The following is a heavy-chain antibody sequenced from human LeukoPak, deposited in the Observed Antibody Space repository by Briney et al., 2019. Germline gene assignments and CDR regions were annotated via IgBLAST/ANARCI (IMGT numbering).Heavy chain of an antibody. V-gene: IGHV4-34*01. D-gene: IGHD6-19*01. J-gene: IGHJ6*03. Sequence: SETLSLTCAVYGGSFSGYYWSWIRQPPGKGLEWIGEINHSGSTNYNPSLKSRVTISVDTSKNQFSLKLSSVTAADTAVYYCARASGFHMDVWGKGTTVTVSS. CDR2: INHSGST. CDR3: ARASGFHMDV. CDR1: GGSFSGYY.